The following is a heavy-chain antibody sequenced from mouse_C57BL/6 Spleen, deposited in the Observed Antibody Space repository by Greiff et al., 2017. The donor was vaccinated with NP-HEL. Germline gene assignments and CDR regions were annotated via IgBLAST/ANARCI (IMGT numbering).Heavy chain of an antibody. CDR1: GYTFTSYG. J-gene: IGHJ4*01. CDR2: IYPRSGNT. V-gene: IGHV1-81*01. D-gene: IGHD2-4*01. Sequence: QVQLQQSGAELARPGASVKLSCKASGYTFTSYGISWVKQRTGQGLEWIGEIYPRSGNTYYNEKFKGKATLTADKSSSTAYMELRSLTSEDSAVYFCARPDYDGNYYAMDYWGQGTSVTVSS. CDR3: ARPDYDGNYYAMDY.